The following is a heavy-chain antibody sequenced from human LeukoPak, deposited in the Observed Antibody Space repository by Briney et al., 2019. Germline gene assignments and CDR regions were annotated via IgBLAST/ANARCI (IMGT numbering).Heavy chain of an antibody. CDR2: IKNDGSSS. J-gene: IGHJ4*02. CDR1: GFTFSSYFW. CDR3: VRDLDLGGYSSFEY. D-gene: IGHD4-23*01. Sequence: GGSLRLSCAASGFTFSSYFWMHWVGQAPGKGLVWVSRIKNDGSSSTYADSVKGRFTISRDNAKNSLYLQMNTLRAEDTAVYYCVRDLDLGGYSSFEYWGQGALVTVSS. V-gene: IGHV3-74*01.